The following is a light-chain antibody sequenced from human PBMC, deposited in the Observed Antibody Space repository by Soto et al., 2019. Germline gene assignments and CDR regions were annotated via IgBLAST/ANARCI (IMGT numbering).Light chain of an antibody. J-gene: IGKJ3*01. CDR1: QSISTL. CDR3: QQLFMYPPT. CDR2: GAS. V-gene: IGKV1-9*01. Sequence: DIQMSQSPSSLSASVGDTVTITCRASQSISTLLNWYQQKPGKAPKLLIYGASTLQSGVPSRFGGSGSGTDFTLTVSSLQPEDFATYYCQQLFMYPPTFGPGTKVDIK.